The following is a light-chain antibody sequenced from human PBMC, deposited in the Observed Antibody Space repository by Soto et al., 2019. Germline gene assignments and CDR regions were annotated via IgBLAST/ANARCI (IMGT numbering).Light chain of an antibody. J-gene: IGKJ4*01. Sequence: EIVMTQSPGTLSVSPGERATLSCRASQSVSSNLAWYQQKPGQAPRLLIYGASTRATGIPARFSGSGSGTGCTLTISSLQSEDLAVDDCQQYNSWHPLTFGGGTKVEIK. CDR3: QQYNSWHPLT. V-gene: IGKV3-15*01. CDR1: QSVSSN. CDR2: GAS.